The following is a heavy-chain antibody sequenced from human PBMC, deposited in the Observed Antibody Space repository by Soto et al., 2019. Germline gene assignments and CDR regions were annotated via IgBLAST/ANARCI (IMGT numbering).Heavy chain of an antibody. CDR3: ARVGGLGSGRYLDL. CDR2: IYHSGST. D-gene: IGHD3-16*01. Sequence: QVQLQESGPGLVKPSGTLSLTCAVSSGSISSSNWWSWVRQPPGKGLEWIGEIYHSGSTNYNPSLQRRGTLSVDKAKNQFSPKLRSVAAADTGVYYCARVGGLGSGRYLDLWG. V-gene: IGHV4-4*02. J-gene: IGHJ2*01. CDR1: SGSISSSNW.